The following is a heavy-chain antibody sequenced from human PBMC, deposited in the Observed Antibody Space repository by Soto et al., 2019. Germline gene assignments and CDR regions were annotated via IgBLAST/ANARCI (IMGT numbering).Heavy chain of an antibody. CDR1: RYNFTHDY. D-gene: IGHD3-3*01. CDR2: INPSGGST. V-gene: IGHV1-46*03. J-gene: IGHJ6*03. Sequence: ATVKDYCKGARYNFTHDYMYLVRQAPGQGLEWMGIINPSGGSTSYAQKFQGRVTMTRDTSTSTVYMELSSLRSEDTAVYYCARGLLYDFWRGYGDYYYYMDVWGKGTTVTVSS. CDR3: ARGLLYDFWRGYGDYYYYMDV.